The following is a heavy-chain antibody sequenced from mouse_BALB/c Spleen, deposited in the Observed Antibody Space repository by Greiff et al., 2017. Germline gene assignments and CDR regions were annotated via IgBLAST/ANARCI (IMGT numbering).Heavy chain of an antibody. J-gene: IGHJ3*01. D-gene: IGHD2-2*01. CDR3: ANIYYGYDEFTY. Sequence: LVESGPELVKPGASVKISCKASGYTFTDYYINWVKQKPGQGLEWIGWIYPGSGNTKYNEKFKGKATLTVDTSSSTAYMQLSSLTSEDTAVYFCANIYYGYDEFTYWGQGTLVTVSA. V-gene: IGHV1-84*02. CDR1: GYTFTDYY. CDR2: IYPGSGNT.